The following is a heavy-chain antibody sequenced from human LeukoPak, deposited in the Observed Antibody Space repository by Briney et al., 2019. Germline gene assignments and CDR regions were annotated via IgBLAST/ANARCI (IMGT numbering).Heavy chain of an antibody. CDR1: GFTFSTYG. CDR3: AREVNWRFDY. V-gene: IGHV3-33*01. Sequence: QSGGSLRLSCAASGFTFSTYGMHWVRQAPGKGLEWVAHILLDGNNKYYPDSVKGRFTISRDNSKNTLYLQMDSLRAEDTAVYYCAREVNWRFDYWGQGTLVTVSS. D-gene: IGHD1-1*01. J-gene: IGHJ4*02. CDR2: ILLDGNNK.